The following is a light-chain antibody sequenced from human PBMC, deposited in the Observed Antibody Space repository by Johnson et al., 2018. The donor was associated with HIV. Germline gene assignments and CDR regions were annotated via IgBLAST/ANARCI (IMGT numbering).Light chain of an antibody. CDR1: NFNIGYNS. Sequence: QAVLTQPPSVSAAPGQRVTISCSGNNFNIGYNSVSWFQRVPGTAPKLLIYETNKRPSRIADRFSASNSGTSATLAMTGLQPEDDVDYYCGAGDRGVAAHFVFRSGTTITVL. V-gene: IGLV1-51*02. CDR2: ETN. J-gene: IGLJ1*01. CDR3: GAGDRGVAAHFV.